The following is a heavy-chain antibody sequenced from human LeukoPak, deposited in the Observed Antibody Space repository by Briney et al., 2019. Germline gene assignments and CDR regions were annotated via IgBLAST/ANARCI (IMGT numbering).Heavy chain of an antibody. J-gene: IGHJ5*02. V-gene: IGHV1-2*04. CDR3: ARAGSMQLWSYWWFDP. Sequence: ASVKVSCKTSGYTFTSYGISWVRQAPGQGLEWMGWINPNSGGTNYAQKFQGWVTMTRDTSISTAYMELSRLRSDDTAVYYCARAGSMQLWSYWWFDPWGQGTLVTVSS. CDR1: GYTFTSYG. CDR2: INPNSGGT. D-gene: IGHD5-18*01.